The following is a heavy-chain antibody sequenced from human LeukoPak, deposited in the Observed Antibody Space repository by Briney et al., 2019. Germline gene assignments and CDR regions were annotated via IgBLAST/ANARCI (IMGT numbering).Heavy chain of an antibody. CDR3: ATRGRLVATLSYYYYGMDV. CDR2: ISYDGTNK. D-gene: IGHD5-12*01. J-gene: IGHJ6*02. V-gene: IGHV3-30-3*01. CDR1: GFTFSNYA. Sequence: GGSLRLSCAASGFTFSNYAMHWVRQAPGKGLEWVAVISYDGTNKYYADSVKGRFTISRDNAKNSLYLQMNSLRAEDTAVYYCATRGRLVATLSYYYYGMDVWGQGTTVTVSS.